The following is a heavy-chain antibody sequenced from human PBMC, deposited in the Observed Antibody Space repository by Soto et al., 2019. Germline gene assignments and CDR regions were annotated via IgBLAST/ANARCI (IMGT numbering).Heavy chain of an antibody. V-gene: IGHV1-18*01. CDR1: GYAFTSYG. Sequence: SVKVTCKDSGYAFTSYGISWVRQAPGQGLEWMGWISAYNGNTNYAQKLQGRVTMTTDTSTSTAYMELSRLRSDDTAVYYCARGRLGSKDYFDYWGQGTLVTVSS. CDR2: ISAYNGNT. J-gene: IGHJ4*02. D-gene: IGHD3-16*01. CDR3: ARGRLGSKDYFDY.